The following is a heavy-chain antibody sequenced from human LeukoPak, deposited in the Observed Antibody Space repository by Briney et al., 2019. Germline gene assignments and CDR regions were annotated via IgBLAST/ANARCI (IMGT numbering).Heavy chain of an antibody. D-gene: IGHD1-1*01. CDR3: VKDHRRYSNAAPTFDY. J-gene: IGHJ4*02. CDR1: ASTFSSYA. CDR2: ISSNGGYI. V-gene: IGHV3-64D*09. Sequence: PGGSLRLSCSASASTFSSYAMNWVRQAPGKGLEYVSVISSNGGYIYYADSLKGRFTISRDNSKNSLYLQMSSLRAEDTAVYYYVKDHRRYSNAAPTFDYWGQGTQVSVSS.